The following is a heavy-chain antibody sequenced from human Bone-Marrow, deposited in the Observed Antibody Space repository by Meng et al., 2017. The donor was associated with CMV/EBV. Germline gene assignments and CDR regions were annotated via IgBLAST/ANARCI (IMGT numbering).Heavy chain of an antibody. V-gene: IGHV2-5*02. CDR1: RFSLNTRGVG. J-gene: IGHJ4*02. Sequence: CTFSRFSLNTRGVGVGWIRQPPGKALEWLALIYWDDDKRYSPSLRSRLTITKDTSKNQVVLKMTNMAPVDTATYYCAHTPSAGDFDYRGQGTLVTVSS. D-gene: IGHD1-14*01. CDR3: AHTPSAGDFDY. CDR2: IYWDDDK.